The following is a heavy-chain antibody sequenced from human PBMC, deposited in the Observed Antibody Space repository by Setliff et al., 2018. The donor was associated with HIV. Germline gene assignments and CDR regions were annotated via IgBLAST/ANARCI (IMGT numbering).Heavy chain of an antibody. V-gene: IGHV4-39*01. CDR2: IYYGGTT. CDR1: GGSIRSIDYF. J-gene: IGHJ5*02. D-gene: IGHD6-13*01. CDR3: ARLRAAGTVHYFDP. Sequence: PSETLSLTCTVSGGSIRSIDYFWGWIRQPPGKGLEWLGNIGNIYYGGTTYYNPSLKGRITISVFTSSQQLSLTLTSVTPADTAVDCCARLRAAGTVHYFDPWGQGTQVTVSS.